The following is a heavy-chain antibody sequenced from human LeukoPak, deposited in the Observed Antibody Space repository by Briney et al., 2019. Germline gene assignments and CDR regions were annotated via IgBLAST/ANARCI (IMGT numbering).Heavy chain of an antibody. V-gene: IGHV4-39*07. CDR3: ARDMSYYDSSGYRSDAFDI. CDR2: IYYSGST. CDR1: GGSISNSSSY. D-gene: IGHD3-22*01. J-gene: IGHJ3*02. Sequence: PSETLSLTCTVSGGSISNSSSYWGWIRQPPGKGLEWIGSIYYSGSTYYNPSLKSRVTISVDTSKNQSSLKLSSVTAADTAVYYCARDMSYYDSSGYRSDAFDIWGQGTMVTVSS.